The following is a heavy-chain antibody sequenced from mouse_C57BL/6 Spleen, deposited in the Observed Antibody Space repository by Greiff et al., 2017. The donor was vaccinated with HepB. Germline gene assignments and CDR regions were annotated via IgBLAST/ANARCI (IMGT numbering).Heavy chain of an antibody. J-gene: IGHJ1*03. CDR1: GFTFSDAW. Sequence: EVKLVESGGGLVQPGGSMKLSCAASGFTFSDAWMDWVRQSPEKGLEWVAEIRNKANNHATYYAESVKGRFTISREDSTSSVSLQMNSLRAEDTGIYYCTTRKYFDVWGTGTTVTVSS. CDR3: TTRKYFDV. V-gene: IGHV6-6*01. CDR2: IRNKANNHAT.